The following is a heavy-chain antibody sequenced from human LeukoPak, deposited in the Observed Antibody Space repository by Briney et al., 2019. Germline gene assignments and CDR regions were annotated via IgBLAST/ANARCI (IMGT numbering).Heavy chain of an antibody. D-gene: IGHD2-15*01. V-gene: IGHV3-23*01. CDR1: GFTFSSYA. CDR2: TSGSGDNT. Sequence: GGSLRLSCAASGFTFSSYAMTWVRQAPGQGLEWVSLTSGSGDNTFYADSVQSRFTVSRDNSKNTPFLQMSSLRAEDTAVYYCAKVGPGTASNIVVVGVAVFDYWGQGTLVTVSS. CDR3: AKVGPGTASNIVVVGVAVFDY. J-gene: IGHJ4*02.